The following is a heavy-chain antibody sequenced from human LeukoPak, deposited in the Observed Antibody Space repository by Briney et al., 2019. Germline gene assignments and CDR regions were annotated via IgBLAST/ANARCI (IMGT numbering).Heavy chain of an antibody. J-gene: IGHJ3*02. Sequence: GGSLRLSCAASGFTVSSNYMSWVRQAPGKGLEWVSVIYSGGSTYYADSVKGRFTISRDNSKNTLYLQMNSLRAEDTAVYYCASAKDHLLWFGELPFDIWGQGSMVTVSS. D-gene: IGHD3-10*01. CDR2: IYSGGST. V-gene: IGHV3-53*01. CDR3: ASAKDHLLWFGELPFDI. CDR1: GFTVSSNY.